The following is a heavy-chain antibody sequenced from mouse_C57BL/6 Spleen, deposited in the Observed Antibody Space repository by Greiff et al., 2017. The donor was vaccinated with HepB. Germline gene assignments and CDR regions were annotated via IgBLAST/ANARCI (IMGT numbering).Heavy chain of an antibody. V-gene: IGHV5-17*01. CDR1: GFTFSDYG. CDR2: ISSGSSTI. Sequence: DVQLVESGGGLVKPGGSLKLSCAASGFTFSDYGMHWVRQAPEKGLEWVAYISSGSSTIYYADTVKGRFTISIDNAKNTLFLQMTSLRSEDTAMYYCANIYDGYYWYFDVWGTGTTVTVSS. CDR3: ANIYDGYYWYFDV. D-gene: IGHD2-3*01. J-gene: IGHJ1*03.